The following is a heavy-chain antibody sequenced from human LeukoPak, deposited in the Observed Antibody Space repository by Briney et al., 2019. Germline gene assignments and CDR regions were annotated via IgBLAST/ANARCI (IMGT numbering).Heavy chain of an antibody. Sequence: GGSLRLSCVASGFTFSNYAMSWVRQAPGKGLEWVSAISDDGGATYHADSVKGRFTISRDNSKNTLYLQVNSLRVEDTAVYYCAKDLRYFLDVWGQGTTVTVSS. CDR1: GFTFSNYA. CDR3: AKDLRYFLDV. V-gene: IGHV3-23*01. J-gene: IGHJ6*02. D-gene: IGHD3-9*01. CDR2: ISDDGGAT.